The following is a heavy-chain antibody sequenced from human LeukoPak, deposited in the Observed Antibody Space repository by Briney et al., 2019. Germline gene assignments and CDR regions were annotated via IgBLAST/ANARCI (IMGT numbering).Heavy chain of an antibody. CDR3: AREGPIAAAGTGWFDP. J-gene: IGHJ5*02. Sequence: SETLSLTCSVSGVSITSYYWSWIRQPPGKGLEWIGYIYYSGSTNYNPSLKSRVTISVDTSKNQSSLKLSSVTAADTAVYYCAREGPIAAAGTGWFDPWGQGTLVTVSS. CDR2: IYYSGST. V-gene: IGHV4-59*01. D-gene: IGHD6-13*01. CDR1: GVSITSYY.